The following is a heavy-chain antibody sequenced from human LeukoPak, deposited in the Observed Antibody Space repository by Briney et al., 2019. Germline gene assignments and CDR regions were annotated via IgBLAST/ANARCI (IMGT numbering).Heavy chain of an antibody. CDR1: GFTFSSYE. Sequence: GGSLRLSCAASGFTFSSYEMNWVRQAPGKGLEGVSYISSSGSTIYYADSVKGRFTISRDNAKNSLYLQMNSLRAEDTAVYYCARDSDGGRREGALDIWGPGTMVTVSS. V-gene: IGHV3-48*03. D-gene: IGHD1-26*01. CDR3: ARDSDGGRREGALDI. CDR2: ISSSGSTI. J-gene: IGHJ3*02.